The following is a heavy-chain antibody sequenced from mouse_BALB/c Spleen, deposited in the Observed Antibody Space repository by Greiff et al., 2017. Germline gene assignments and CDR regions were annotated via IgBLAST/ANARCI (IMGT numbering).Heavy chain of an antibody. J-gene: IGHJ1*01. CDR2: IWSGGST. CDR3: ASTVVGPYWYFDV. Sequence: QVQLKESGPGLVQPSQSLSITCTVSGFSLTSYGVHWVRQSPGKGLEWLGVIWSGGSTDYNAAFISRLSISKDNSKSQVFFKMNSLQADDTAIYYCASTVVGPYWYFDVWGAGTTVTVSS. V-gene: IGHV2-4-1*01. D-gene: IGHD1-1*01. CDR1: GFSLTSYG.